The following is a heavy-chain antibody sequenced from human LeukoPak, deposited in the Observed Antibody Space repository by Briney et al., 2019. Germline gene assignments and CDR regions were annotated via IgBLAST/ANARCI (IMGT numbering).Heavy chain of an antibody. CDR2: INPNSGGT. V-gene: IGHV1-2*02. CDR1: GYTFTGYY. D-gene: IGHD6-6*01. CDR3: ARSIAAREWFDP. J-gene: IGHJ5*02. Sequence: ASVKVSCKASGYTFTGYYMHWVRQAPGQGLEWMGWINPNSGGTNYAQKFQGRVTMTRDTSISTAYMELSRLRSDDTAVYYCARSIAAREWFDPWGQGTLVTVSS.